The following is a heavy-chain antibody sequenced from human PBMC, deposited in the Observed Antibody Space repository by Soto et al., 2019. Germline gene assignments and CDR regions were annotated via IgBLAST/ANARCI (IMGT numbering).Heavy chain of an antibody. Sequence: PGGSLRLSCAASGFTFESFCMSWVRQAPGKGLEWISCISGGGCNKYYADSVKGRFTISRDNAKNTLYLELNNLRAEDTAVYHCAKNQGVELVPLATVDWFDPWGQGSLVTVSS. CDR1: GFTFESFC. CDR3: AKNQGVELVPLATVDWFDP. J-gene: IGHJ5*02. V-gene: IGHV3-23*01. D-gene: IGHD1-26*01. CDR2: ISGGGCNK.